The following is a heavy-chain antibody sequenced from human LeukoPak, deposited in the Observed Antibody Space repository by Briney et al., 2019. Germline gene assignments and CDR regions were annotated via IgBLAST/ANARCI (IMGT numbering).Heavy chain of an antibody. CDR2: IYPADSDT. D-gene: IGHD2-2*01. CDR1: GYSFTNYW. CDR3: ARLLGYCSSTSCLYGMDV. J-gene: IGHJ6*04. V-gene: IGHV5-51*01. Sequence: GESPKISCKGSGYSFTNYWIGWVRQMPGKGLEWMGIIYPADSDTRYSPSFQGQVTISVDKSISTAYLQWSSLKASDTAMYYCARLLGYCSSTSCLYGMDVWGKETTVTVSS.